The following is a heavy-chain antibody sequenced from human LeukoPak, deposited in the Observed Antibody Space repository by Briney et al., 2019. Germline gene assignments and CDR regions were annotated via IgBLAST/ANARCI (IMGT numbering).Heavy chain of an antibody. D-gene: IGHD1-26*01. Sequence: GGSLRLSCAASGFIFSTYPMSWVRQAPGKGLEWVSAITGNSDNTYYADSVKGRFTISRDNSKNALSLQMNSLRVEDTAVYYCAKGFHSGSFNELDYWGQGTLVTVSS. J-gene: IGHJ4*02. V-gene: IGHV3-23*01. CDR2: ITGNSDNT. CDR3: AKGFHSGSFNELDY. CDR1: GFIFSTYP.